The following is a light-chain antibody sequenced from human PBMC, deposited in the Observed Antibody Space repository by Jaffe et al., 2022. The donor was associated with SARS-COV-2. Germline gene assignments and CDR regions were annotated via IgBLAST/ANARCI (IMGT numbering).Light chain of an antibody. CDR3: ISYTSSTTLYV. V-gene: IGLV2-14*01. CDR2: EVR. J-gene: IGLJ1*01. CDR1: SSDVGGYKY. Sequence: QSALTQPASVSGSPGQSITISCTGTSSDVGGYKYVSWYQQHPGKAPKLMIYEVRNRPSGVPDRFSGSKSGNTASLTISGLQAEDEADYYCISYTSSTTLYVFGTGTKVTVL.